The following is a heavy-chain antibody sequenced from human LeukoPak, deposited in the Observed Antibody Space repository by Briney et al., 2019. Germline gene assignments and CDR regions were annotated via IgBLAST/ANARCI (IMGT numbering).Heavy chain of an antibody. V-gene: IGHV4-61*01. D-gene: IGHD4-11*01. J-gene: IGHJ6*03. CDR3: ARGVSNHELSIYYYMDV. CDR1: GGSISSSSYY. Sequence: PSETLSLTCTVSGGSISSSSYYWSWIRQPPGKGLEWLGYIYYSGSSNYNPSLKSRVTISADTSKNQFSLKLSSVTAADTAVYYCARGVSNHELSIYYYMDVWGIGTTVTVSS. CDR2: IYYSGSS.